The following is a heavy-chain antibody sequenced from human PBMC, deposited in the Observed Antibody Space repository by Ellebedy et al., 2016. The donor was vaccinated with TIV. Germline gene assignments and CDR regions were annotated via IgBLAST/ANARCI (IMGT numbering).Heavy chain of an antibody. CDR1: GASINTGDYY. CDR2: IYYNGNT. CDR3: ARALYCSPTICPWENWFDP. D-gene: IGHD2-2*01. J-gene: IGHJ5*02. Sequence: SETLSLXXTVSGASINTGDYYWTWIRQHPGKGLEWIGYIYYNGNTYYNPSLKSRVMMSVDTSKNQFSLRLRSMTAADTAVYYCARALYCSPTICPWENWFDPWGRGTLVAVSS. V-gene: IGHV4-31*03.